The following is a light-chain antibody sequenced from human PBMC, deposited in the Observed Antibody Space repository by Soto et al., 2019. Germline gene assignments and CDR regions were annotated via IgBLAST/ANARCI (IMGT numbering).Light chain of an antibody. Sequence: QSALTQPPSASGSPGQSVTISCTGTSSDVGGYNFVSWYQQHPGKAPKVLIYEVSQRPSGVPDRFSGSKSGNTASLTVSGLQAEDEADYYCSSYVGNNNLVFGGGTKLTVL. V-gene: IGLV2-8*01. CDR3: SSYVGNNNLV. J-gene: IGLJ3*02. CDR2: EVS. CDR1: SSDVGGYNF.